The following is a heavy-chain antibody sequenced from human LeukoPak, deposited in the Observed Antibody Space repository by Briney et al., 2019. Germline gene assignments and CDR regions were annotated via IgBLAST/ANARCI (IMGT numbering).Heavy chain of an antibody. CDR3: ARGSDIVVDYDY. V-gene: IGHV1-18*01. CDR1: GYSFTSYG. Sequence: GASVKVSCRASGYSFTSYGINWVRQAPGQGLEWMGWISTYNGNTNYAQKLQDRVTMTTDTSTTTAYMELRSLRSDDTAVYYCARGSDIVVDYDYWGQGTLVTVSS. CDR2: ISTYNGNT. J-gene: IGHJ4*02. D-gene: IGHD2-15*01.